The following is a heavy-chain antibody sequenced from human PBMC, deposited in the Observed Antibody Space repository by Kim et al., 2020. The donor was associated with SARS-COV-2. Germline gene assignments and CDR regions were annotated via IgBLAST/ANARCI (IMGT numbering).Heavy chain of an antibody. Sequence: SETLSLTCTVSGGSISSSSYYWGWIRQPPGKGLEWIVSIYYSGSTYYNPSLKSRVTISVDTSKNQFSLKLSSVTAADTAVYYCARSRITMVRVVDYWGQGTLVTVSS. CDR3: ARSRITMVRVVDY. CDR2: IYYSGST. CDR1: GGSISSSSYY. V-gene: IGHV4-39*01. D-gene: IGHD3-10*01. J-gene: IGHJ4*02.